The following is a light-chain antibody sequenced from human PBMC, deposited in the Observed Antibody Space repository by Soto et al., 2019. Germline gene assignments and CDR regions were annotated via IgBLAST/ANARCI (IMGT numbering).Light chain of an antibody. CDR3: QQNDSSPRT. V-gene: IGKV3-20*01. J-gene: IGKJ1*01. Sequence: EVVLTQSPATLSLSPGERATLSCRASQSVSGSLAWYQQKAGRAPSLLIYGASSRAPGIPARFSGSGSGTDFPLTISRLEPDFLAEYYCQQNDSSPRTFGQGTKVDIK. CDR2: GAS. CDR1: QSVSGS.